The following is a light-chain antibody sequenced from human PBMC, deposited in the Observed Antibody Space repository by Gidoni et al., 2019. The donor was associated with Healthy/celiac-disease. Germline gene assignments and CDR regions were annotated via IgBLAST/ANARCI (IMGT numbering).Light chain of an antibody. CDR1: QGISSY. J-gene: IGKJ2*01. Sequence: VIWMTQSPSFLSASTGDRVTIRCRLSQGISSYLAWYQQNPGKAPELLIYASSNLQSGVPSMFSGRGAAKDFTLTISCVQSEDFATYCCQQYYRFPPTFXXXTKLEIK. CDR3: QQYYRFPPT. CDR2: ASS. V-gene: IGKV1D-8*01.